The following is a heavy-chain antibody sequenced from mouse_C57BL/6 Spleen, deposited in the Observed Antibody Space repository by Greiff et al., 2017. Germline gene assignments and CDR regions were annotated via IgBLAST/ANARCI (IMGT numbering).Heavy chain of an antibody. D-gene: IGHD1-1*01. CDR2: IYPGSGNT. CDR1: GYTFTDYY. J-gene: IGHJ3*01. V-gene: IGHV1-76*01. Sequence: VQLQQSGAELVRPGASVKLSCKASGYTFTDYYINWVKQRPGQGLEWIARIYPGSGNTYYNEKFKGKATLTAEKSSSTAYMQLSSLTSEDSAVYFCARDYYGSGQFAYWGQGTLVTVSA. CDR3: ARDYYGSGQFAY.